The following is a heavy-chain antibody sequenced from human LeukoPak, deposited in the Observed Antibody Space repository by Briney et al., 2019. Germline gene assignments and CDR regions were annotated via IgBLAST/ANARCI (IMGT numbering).Heavy chain of an antibody. CDR3: ARHAKARGLRPSKYYYYMDV. J-gene: IGHJ6*03. CDR1: GGSFSGYY. D-gene: IGHD4-17*01. V-gene: IGHV4-34*01. CDR2: INHSGST. Sequence: SETLSLTCAVYGGSFSGYYWSWIRQPPGKGLEWIGEINHSGSTNYNPSLKSRVTISVDTSKNQFSLKLSSVTAADTAVYYCARHAKARGLRPSKYYYYMDVWGKGTTVTIS.